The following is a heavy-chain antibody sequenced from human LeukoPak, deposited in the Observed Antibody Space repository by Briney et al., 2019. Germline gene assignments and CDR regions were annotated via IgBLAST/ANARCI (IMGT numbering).Heavy chain of an antibody. J-gene: IGHJ4*02. CDR3: ASLYGSGSYYLDH. CDR1: GVSISSYY. V-gene: IGHV4-59*01. CDR2: IFYSGTT. Sequence: ASETLSLTCSVSGVSISSYYWTWIRQPPGKGLEWIGYIFYSGTTDYNPSLKSRVTISVDTSKNQFSLKLSSVTAADTAVYYCASLYGSGSYYLDHWGQGTLVTVSS. D-gene: IGHD3-10*01.